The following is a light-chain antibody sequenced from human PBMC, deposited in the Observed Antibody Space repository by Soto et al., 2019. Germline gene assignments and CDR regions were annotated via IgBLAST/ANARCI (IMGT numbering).Light chain of an antibody. V-gene: IGLV6-57*03. CDR1: SGSIASNY. Sequence: NFMLTQPHSVSESPGKTVIISCTRSSGSIASNYVQWYQQRPGSAPSIVIYEDNQRPSGVPDRFSGSIDRSSNSASLTISGLKAEDEADDYCHSYESNNVIFGGGTKLTVL. CDR2: EDN. CDR3: HSYESNNVI. J-gene: IGLJ2*01.